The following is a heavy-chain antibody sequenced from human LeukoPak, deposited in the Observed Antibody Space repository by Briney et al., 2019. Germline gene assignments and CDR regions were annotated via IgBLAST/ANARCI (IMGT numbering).Heavy chain of an antibody. J-gene: IGHJ4*02. CDR1: GGSINAYY. V-gene: IGHV4-59*12. CDR3: ARGGVTWTFDY. D-gene: IGHD2-21*02. CDR2: IYYSGST. Sequence: SETLSLTCSVSGGSINAYYWTWIRQPPRKGLEWIGYIYYSGSTNYNPSLKSRVTISVDTSKNQFSLKLSSVTVADTAVYYCARGGVTWTFDYWGRGTLVTVSS.